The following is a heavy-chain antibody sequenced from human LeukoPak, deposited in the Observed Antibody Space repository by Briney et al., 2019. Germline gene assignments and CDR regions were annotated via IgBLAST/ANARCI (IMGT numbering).Heavy chain of an antibody. CDR2: IGWNSGNI. J-gene: IGHJ4*02. V-gene: IGHV3-9*01. D-gene: IGHD1-20*01. CDR1: GFTFDDYA. CDR3: AKDIGNWNDPALNS. Sequence: GRSLRLSCAASGFTFDDYAMHWVRQAPGKGLEWVSGIGWNSGNIGYADSVEGRFTISRDNAKNSLYLQMTSLRPEDTALYYCAKDIGNWNDPALNSWGQGTLVTVSS.